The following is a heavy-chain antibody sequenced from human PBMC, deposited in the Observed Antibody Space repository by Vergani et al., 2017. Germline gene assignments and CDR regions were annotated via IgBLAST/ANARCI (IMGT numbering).Heavy chain of an antibody. CDR2: IYYSGST. CDR3: ARRLTYYYDSSGYYRATDDAFDS. V-gene: IGHV4-59*01. Sequence: QVQLQESGPGLVKPSETLSLTCTVSGGSISSYYWSWIRQPPGKGLEWSGYIYYSGSTNYNPSLKSRVTISVDTSKNQFSLKLSSVTAADTAVYYCARRLTYYYDSSGYYRATDDAFDSWGQGTMVAVSS. J-gene: IGHJ3*02. D-gene: IGHD3-22*01. CDR1: GGSISSYY.